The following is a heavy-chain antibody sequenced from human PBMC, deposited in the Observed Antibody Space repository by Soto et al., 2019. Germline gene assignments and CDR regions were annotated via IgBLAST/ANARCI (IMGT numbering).Heavy chain of an antibody. Sequence: EGSLRLSFSPSAFTLGAYWMHWVRQAPGKGLEWVANINEDGSGKYLVDSVKGRFTISRDNAKNSVYLQMNFLRAEDTAVYYCARAIAAAGAYWGQGT. D-gene: IGHD6-13*01. V-gene: IGHV3-7*01. CDR1: AFTLGAYW. CDR2: INEDGSGK. J-gene: IGHJ4*02. CDR3: ARAIAAAGAY.